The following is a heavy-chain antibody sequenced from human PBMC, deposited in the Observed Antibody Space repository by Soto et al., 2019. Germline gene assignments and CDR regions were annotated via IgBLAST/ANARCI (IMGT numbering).Heavy chain of an antibody. CDR1: GGTFSSYA. Sequence: ASVKVSCKASGGTFSSYAISWVRQAPGQGLEWMGGIIPILGTANYAQKFQGRVTITADESTSTAYMELSSLRSEDTAVYYCARDYGYDSSGYIFDYWGQGTLVTVSS. J-gene: IGHJ4*02. V-gene: IGHV1-69*13. CDR2: IIPILGTA. CDR3: ARDYGYDSSGYIFDY. D-gene: IGHD3-22*01.